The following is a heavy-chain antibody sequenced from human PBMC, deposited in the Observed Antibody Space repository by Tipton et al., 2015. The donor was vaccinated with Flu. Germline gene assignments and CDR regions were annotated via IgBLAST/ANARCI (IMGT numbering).Heavy chain of an antibody. CDR2: IYTSGST. D-gene: IGHD3-10*01. Sequence: LRLSCTVSGGSISGGSYYWSWIRQPAGKGLEWIGRIYTSGSTNYNPSLKSRVTISVDTSKNQFSLKLSSVTAADTAVYYCARERDVLLWFGELGYFDYWGQGTLVTVSS. J-gene: IGHJ4*02. CDR1: GGSISGGSYY. V-gene: IGHV4-61*02. CDR3: ARERDVLLWFGELGYFDY.